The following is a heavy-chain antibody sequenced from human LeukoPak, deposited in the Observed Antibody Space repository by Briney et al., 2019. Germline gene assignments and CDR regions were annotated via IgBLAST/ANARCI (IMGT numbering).Heavy chain of an antibody. CDR2: ISGSGDST. CDR3: ATTGSSGY. J-gene: IGHJ4*02. V-gene: IGHV3-23*01. D-gene: IGHD6-6*01. CDR1: GFTFSSYA. Sequence: GGSLRLSCAASGFTFSSYAMSWVRHAPGKGLEWVSGISGSGDSTYYADSVKGRFTISRDNSKNTLYLQMNSLRAEDTAVYYCATTGSSGYWGQGTLVTVSS.